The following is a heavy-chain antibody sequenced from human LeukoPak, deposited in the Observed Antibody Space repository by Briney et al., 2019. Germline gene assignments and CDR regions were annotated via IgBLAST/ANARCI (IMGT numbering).Heavy chain of an antibody. D-gene: IGHD3-16*02. CDR2: ISAYNGNT. V-gene: IGHV1-18*01. J-gene: IGHJ4*02. CDR1: GYTFTSYG. Sequence: ASVKVSCKASGYTFTSYGISWVRQAPGQGLEWMGWISAYNGNTNYAQKLQGRVTTTTDTSTSTAYMELRSLRSDDTAVYYCARDEFMGWDYVWGSYRPFDYWGQGTLVTVSS. CDR3: ARDEFMGWDYVWGSYRPFDY.